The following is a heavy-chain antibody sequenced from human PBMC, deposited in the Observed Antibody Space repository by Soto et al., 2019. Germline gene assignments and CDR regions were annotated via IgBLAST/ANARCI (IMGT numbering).Heavy chain of an antibody. V-gene: IGHV3-11*05. CDR3: ARRISAHFEY. CDR1: GFVFSDYY. Sequence: QVQLVESGGGLVKAGGSLRLSCAASGFVFSDYYMTWIRQAPGKGLEWLTYISSSSSHTNYADSVKGRFTISRDNAKNSVYLQINSLRAEDTAVYYCARRISAHFEYWGQGTLVTVSS. CDR2: ISSSSSHT. J-gene: IGHJ4*02.